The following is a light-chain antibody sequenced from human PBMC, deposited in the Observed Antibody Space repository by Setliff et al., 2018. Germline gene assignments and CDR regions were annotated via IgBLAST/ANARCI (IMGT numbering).Light chain of an antibody. V-gene: IGLV2-23*02. J-gene: IGLJ6*01. CDR2: EVH. CDR3: CSYAGSGTVS. CDR1: SSDVANYNL. Sequence: QSALAQPASVSGSPGQSITIPCTGTSSDVANYNLVFWYQQHPGKAPKLIIHEVHKRPSGVSDRFSGSKSGNTASLTISGLQADDEADYHCCSYAGSGTVSVGGGTKV.